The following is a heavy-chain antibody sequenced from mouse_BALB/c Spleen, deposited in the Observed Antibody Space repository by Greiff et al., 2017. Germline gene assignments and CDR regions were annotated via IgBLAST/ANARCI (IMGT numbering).Heavy chain of an antibody. V-gene: IGHV10-1*02. CDR2: IRSKSNNYAT. D-gene: IGHD2-4*01. CDR1: GFTFNTYA. CDR3: VGTMITWFAY. J-gene: IGHJ3*01. Sequence: EVQLQQSGGGLVQPKGSLKLSCAASGFTFNTYAMNWVRQAPGKGLEWVARIRSKSNNYATYYADSVKDRFTISRDDSQSMLYLQMNNLKTEDTAMYYCVGTMITWFAYWGQGTLVTVSA.